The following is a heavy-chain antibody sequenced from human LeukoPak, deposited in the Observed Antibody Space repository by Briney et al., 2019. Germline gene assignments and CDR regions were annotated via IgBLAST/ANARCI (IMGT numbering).Heavy chain of an antibody. CDR1: GGSISSDY. V-gene: IGHV4-59*01. CDR2: IYYSGST. J-gene: IGHJ4*02. Sequence: SGTLPLTCTVSGGSISSDYWSWIRQPPGKGLEWIGYIYYSGSTNYNPSLKSRVAMSVDTSKNQFSLKLSSVTAADTAVYYCARLHYDSSGYYYFDYWGQGTLVTVSS. CDR3: ARLHYDSSGYYYFDY. D-gene: IGHD3-22*01.